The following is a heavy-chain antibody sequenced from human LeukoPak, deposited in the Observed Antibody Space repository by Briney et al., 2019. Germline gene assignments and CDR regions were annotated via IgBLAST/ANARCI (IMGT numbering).Heavy chain of an antibody. Sequence: SQTLSLTCTVSGGSISSGGYYWSWIRQHPGKGLEWIGYIYYSGSTYYNPSLKSRVTISVDTSKNQFSLKLSSVTAADTAVYYCARGRAARALNKKNWFDPWGQGTLVTVSS. CDR2: IYYSGST. V-gene: IGHV4-31*03. CDR3: ARGRAARALNKKNWFDP. D-gene: IGHD2-15*01. J-gene: IGHJ5*02. CDR1: GGSISSGGYY.